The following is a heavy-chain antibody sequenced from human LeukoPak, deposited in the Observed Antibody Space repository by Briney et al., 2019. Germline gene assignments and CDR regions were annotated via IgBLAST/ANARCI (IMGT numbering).Heavy chain of an antibody. D-gene: IGHD3-3*01. CDR3: ARGGDFWSGYHDY. Sequence: GKSLRLSCAASGFTFSNYWMHWVRQAPGEGLVWVSRIKTDGTSPSYVDSVKGRFTISRDNAKNTLYLQMNSLRAEDTAVYYCARGGDFWSGYHDYWGQGTLVTVSS. V-gene: IGHV3-74*01. CDR1: GFTFSNYW. CDR2: IKTDGTSP. J-gene: IGHJ4*02.